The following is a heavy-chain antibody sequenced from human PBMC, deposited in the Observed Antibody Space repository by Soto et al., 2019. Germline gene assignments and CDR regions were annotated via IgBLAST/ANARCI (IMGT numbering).Heavy chain of an antibody. D-gene: IGHD5-12*01. CDR1: DGSISSYY. CDR2: IYYSGST. J-gene: IGHJ4*02. Sequence: SETLSLTCTVSDGSISSYYRSWIRQPPGKRLERIGYIYYSGSTNYNPSLKSRVTISVDTSKNQLSLKLSSVTAADTAVYYCAAGGGLPRYYWGQGTLVTVS. V-gene: IGHV4-59*01. CDR3: AAGGGLPRYY.